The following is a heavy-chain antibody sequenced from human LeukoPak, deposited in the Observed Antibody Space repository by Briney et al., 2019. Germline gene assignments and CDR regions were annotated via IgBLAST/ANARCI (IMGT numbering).Heavy chain of an antibody. Sequence: SETLSLTCTVSGGSISSYYWSWIRQPAGKGLEWIGRIYTSGSTNYNPSLKSRVTMSVDTSKNQFSLRLSSVTAVDTAMYYCARDDYGGSPYYYYYMDVWGKGTTVTVSS. D-gene: IGHD4-23*01. J-gene: IGHJ6*03. CDR1: GGSISSYY. CDR3: ARDDYGGSPYYYYYMDV. V-gene: IGHV4-4*07. CDR2: IYTSGST.